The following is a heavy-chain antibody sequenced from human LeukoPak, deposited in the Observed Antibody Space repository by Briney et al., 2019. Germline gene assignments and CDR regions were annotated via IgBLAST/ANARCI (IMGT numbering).Heavy chain of an antibody. CDR3: ARDRYYYDSSGLDP. V-gene: IGHV1-3*01. Sequence: ASVKVSCKASGYTFTSYAMHWVRQAPGQRLEWMGWINAGNGNTKYSQKFQGRVTITRDTSASTAYMELSGLRSEDTAVYYCARDRYYYDSSGLDPWGQGTLVTVSS. D-gene: IGHD3-22*01. CDR1: GYTFTSYA. J-gene: IGHJ5*02. CDR2: INAGNGNT.